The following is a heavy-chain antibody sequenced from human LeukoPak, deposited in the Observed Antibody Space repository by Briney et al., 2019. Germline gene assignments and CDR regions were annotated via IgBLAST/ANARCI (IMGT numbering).Heavy chain of an antibody. CDR3: ARFRRDSMVRSDAFDI. CDR1: GYTFTSYG. Sequence: SVTVSCKASGYTFTSYGISWVRQAHGQGIEWMGWISAYNGNTNYEQKLQGRVTMTTDTSTSTAYMELRSLRSDDTAVYYCARFRRDSMVRSDAFDIWGQGTMVTVSS. V-gene: IGHV1-18*01. J-gene: IGHJ3*02. CDR2: ISAYNGNT. D-gene: IGHD3-10*01.